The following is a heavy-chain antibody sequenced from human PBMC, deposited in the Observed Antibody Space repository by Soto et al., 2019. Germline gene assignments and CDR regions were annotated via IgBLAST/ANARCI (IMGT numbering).Heavy chain of an antibody. V-gene: IGHV3-48*02. CDR3: ARPAIAAALNWFAP. J-gene: IGHJ5*02. D-gene: IGHD6-13*01. CDR2: ISSSSSTI. Sequence: PGGSLRLSCAASGFTFSSYSMNWVRQAPGKGLEWVSYISSSSSTIYYADSVKGRFTISRDNAKNSLYLQMNSLRDEDTAVYFCARPAIAAALNWFAPWGQGTLVTVSS. CDR1: GFTFSSYS.